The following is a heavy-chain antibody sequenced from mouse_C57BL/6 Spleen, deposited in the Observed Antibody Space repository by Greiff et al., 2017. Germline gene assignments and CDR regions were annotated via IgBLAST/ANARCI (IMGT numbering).Heavy chain of an antibody. CDR3: ARERALGVDY. D-gene: IGHD4-1*01. J-gene: IGHJ2*01. CDR1: GYSITSGYY. V-gene: IGHV3-6*01. Sequence: EVKLMESGPGLVKPSQSLSLTCSVTGYSITSGYYWNWIRQFPGNKLEWMGYISYDGSNNYNPSLKNRISITRDTSKNQFFLKLNSVTTEDTATYYCARERALGVDYWGQGTTLTVSS. CDR2: ISYDGSN.